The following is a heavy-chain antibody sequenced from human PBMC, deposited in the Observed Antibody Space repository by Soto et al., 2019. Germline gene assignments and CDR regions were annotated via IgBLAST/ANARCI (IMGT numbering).Heavy chain of an antibody. D-gene: IGHD6-6*01. Sequence: GGSLRLSCAASGFTFDDYAMHWVRQAPGKGLEWVSGISWNSGSIGYADSVKGRFTISRDNAKNSLYLQMNSLRAEDTALYYCAKDFVARPHVPYYYYYMDVWGKGTTVTVSS. CDR2: ISWNSGSI. V-gene: IGHV3-9*01. J-gene: IGHJ6*03. CDR1: GFTFDDYA. CDR3: AKDFVARPHVPYYYYYMDV.